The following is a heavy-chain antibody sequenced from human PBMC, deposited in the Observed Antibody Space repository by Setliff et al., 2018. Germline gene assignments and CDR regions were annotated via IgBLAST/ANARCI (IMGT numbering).Heavy chain of an antibody. CDR3: ARDRGLEADVVSLINMGDF. J-gene: IGHJ4*02. Sequence: ASVKVSCKASGYNFKTYAISWVRQAPGQGLEWMGFISLYDGHTNYAQNFQGRLTVTTDTSTSTAYMELRSLRSDDTAVYYCARDRGLEADVVSLINMGDFWGQGTLVTVSS. V-gene: IGHV1-18*01. CDR2: ISLYDGHT. CDR1: GYNFKTYA. D-gene: IGHD2-21*01.